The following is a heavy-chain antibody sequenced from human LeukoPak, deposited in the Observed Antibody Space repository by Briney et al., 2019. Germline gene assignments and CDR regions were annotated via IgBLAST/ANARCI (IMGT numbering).Heavy chain of an antibody. CDR3: AREKGYGSGSSPYYYYGMDV. D-gene: IGHD3-10*01. CDR1: GFTFSSYE. Sequence: PGGSLRLSCAASGFTFSSYEMNWVRQAPGKGLEWVSYISSSGSTIYYADSVKGRFTISRDNAKNSLYLQMNSLRAEDTAVYYCAREKGYGSGSSPYYYYGMDVWGKGTTVTVSS. V-gene: IGHV3-48*03. J-gene: IGHJ6*04. CDR2: ISSSGSTI.